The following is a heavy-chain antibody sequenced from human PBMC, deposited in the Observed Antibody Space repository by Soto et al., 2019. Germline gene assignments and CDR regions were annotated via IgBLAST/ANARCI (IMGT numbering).Heavy chain of an antibody. CDR1: GFTFSSYA. CDR2: ISGSGGST. J-gene: IGHJ6*03. D-gene: IGHD4-17*01. V-gene: IGHV3-23*01. CDR3: AKDKDPGDYSYYYYMDV. Sequence: EVQLLESGGGLVQPGGSLRLSCAASGFTFSSYAMSWVRQAPGKGLEWVSAISGSGGSTYYADSVKGRFTISRDNSKNTLYLQMNSLRAEDTAVYDCAKDKDPGDYSYYYYMDVWGKGTTVTVSS.